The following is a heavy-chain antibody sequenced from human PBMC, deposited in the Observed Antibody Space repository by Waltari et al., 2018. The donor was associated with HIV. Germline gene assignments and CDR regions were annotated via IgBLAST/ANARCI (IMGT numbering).Heavy chain of an antibody. V-gene: IGHV4-34*01. J-gene: IGHJ6*02. D-gene: IGHD1-1*01. CDR2: VNDSGGV. CDR1: GSSFRDYF. CDR3: ARGRWKNRGPLPMDV. Sequence: QVRLEQWGTGLLKPSETLSRTCAVYGSSFRDYFWNWIRQSPGQGLEGIGEVNDSGGVRYSPSFRSRVSMSIDAAKNQFAMNLTSATAADTAVYYCARGRWKNRGPLPMDVWDQGTMVSVSS.